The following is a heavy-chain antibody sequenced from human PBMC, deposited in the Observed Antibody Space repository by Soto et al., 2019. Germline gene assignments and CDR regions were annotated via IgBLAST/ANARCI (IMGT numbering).Heavy chain of an antibody. CDR1: GGXXXXXXXX. D-gene: IGHD6-6*01. CDR3: ARELPYSSSSSNWFDP. J-gene: IGHJ5*02. CDR2: IYYSGVT. V-gene: IGHV4-30-4*01. Sequence: SETLXLTCXVSGGXXXXXXXXXXXIRQPPGKGLEXXXDIYYSGVTHYNPSLKSRVTISVDTSKNQFSLKLSSVTAADTAVYYCARELPYSSSSSNWFDPWGQGTLVTVSS.